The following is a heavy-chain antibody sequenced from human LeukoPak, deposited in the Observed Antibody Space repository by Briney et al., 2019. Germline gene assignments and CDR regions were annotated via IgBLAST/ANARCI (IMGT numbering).Heavy chain of an antibody. D-gene: IGHD2-8*01. CDR1: GFTFSSFE. J-gene: IGHJ1*01. V-gene: IGHV3-48*03. CDR2: ISSGGSTI. Sequence: GGSLRLACAASGFTFSSFEMKWVRQAPGKGLEWVSYISSGGSTIYYADSVKGRFTISRDNAKNSLYLQMNSLRAEDTAVYYCARDEWAGPEYFQHWGQGTLVTVSS. CDR3: ARDEWAGPEYFQH.